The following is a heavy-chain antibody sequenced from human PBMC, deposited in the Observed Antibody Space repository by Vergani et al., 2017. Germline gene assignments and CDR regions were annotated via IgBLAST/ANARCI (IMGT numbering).Heavy chain of an antibody. CDR2: IKRKTDGGTT. V-gene: IGHV3-15*01. J-gene: IGHJ4*02. Sequence: EVQLVESGGGLIHPGGSLRLSCEGSGFSFSDAWMSWVRQAPGRGLELVGRIKRKTDGGTTDYAAPVKGRFTISRDDSKSILYLQMNSLKTEDTALYYCCRNADLDYWGQGTLVTVSS. CDR1: GFSFSDAW. CDR3: CRNADLDY.